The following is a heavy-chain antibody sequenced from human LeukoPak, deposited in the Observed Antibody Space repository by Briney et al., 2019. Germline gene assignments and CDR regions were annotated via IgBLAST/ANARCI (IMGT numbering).Heavy chain of an antibody. CDR2: ISAYNGNT. CDR1: GYTFTSYG. J-gene: IGHJ3*02. D-gene: IGHD3-3*01. CDR3: ARDTQIPYYDFWSGYYTDAFDI. V-gene: IGHV1-18*01. Sequence: GASVKVSCKASGYTFTSYGISWVRQAPGQGLEWMGWISAYNGNTNYAQKPQGRVTMTTDTSTSTAYMELRSLRSDDTAVYYCARDTQIPYYDFWSGYYTDAFDIWGQGTMVTVSS.